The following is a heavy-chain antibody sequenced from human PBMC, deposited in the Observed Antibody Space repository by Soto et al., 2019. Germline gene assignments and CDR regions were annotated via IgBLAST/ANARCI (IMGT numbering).Heavy chain of an antibody. CDR1: GGAINSDYYY. CDR2: RYSSGST. D-gene: IGHD2-15*01. J-gene: IGHJ4*02. CDR3: VRGADCATVDASHRYFDS. Sequence: QVRLQESGPGLVKSSQTLSLTCSVSGGAINSDYYYWGWVRQPPGKGLEWIGYRYSSGSTYSNPSLKSPVAMPVDTSQHHFSLSLTSVTAADTAVSFSVRGADCATVDASHRYFDSWGQGLPVTVSS. V-gene: IGHV4-30-4*01.